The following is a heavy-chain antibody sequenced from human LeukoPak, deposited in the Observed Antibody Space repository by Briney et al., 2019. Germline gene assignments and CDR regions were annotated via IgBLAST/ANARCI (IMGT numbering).Heavy chain of an antibody. V-gene: IGHV1-2*02. J-gene: IGHJ4*02. D-gene: IGHD5-18*01. CDR1: GNTFSGHY. Sequence: ASVKVSCKASGNTFSGHYMHWVRQAPGQGLEWMGWLDPISGGTNYAQKFQGRVSMTRDTSISTDYMELSRLRSDDTAVYYCARTAGYSYLAFWGQGTLVTVSS. CDR2: LDPISGGT. CDR3: ARTAGYSYLAF.